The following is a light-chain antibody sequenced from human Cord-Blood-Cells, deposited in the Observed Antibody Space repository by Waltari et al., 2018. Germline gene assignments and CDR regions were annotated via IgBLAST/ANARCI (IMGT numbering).Light chain of an antibody. J-gene: IGKJ5*01. CDR2: WAS. CDR1: QSVLYSSNNKNY. V-gene: IGKV4-1*01. CDR3: QQYYSTPIT. Sequence: DIVMTQSPDSLAVSLGERATINCKSSQSVLYSSNNKNYLAWYQQKPGQPPKLLIYWASTRESGVPDRFSVSGSGTDFTLTIGSLQAEDVAVYYCQQYYSTPITFGQGTRLEMK.